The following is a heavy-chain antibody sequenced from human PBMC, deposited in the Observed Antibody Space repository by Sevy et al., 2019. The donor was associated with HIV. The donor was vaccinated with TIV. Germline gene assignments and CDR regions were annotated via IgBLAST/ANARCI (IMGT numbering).Heavy chain of an antibody. D-gene: IGHD3-3*01. Sequence: GGSLRLSCAASGFTFSSYNINWVRQAPGKGLEWVSSITSGSSYILYEDSVKGRFTTSRDNAKNSLYLQMNSLRAEDTAVYYCARDKTILEGRYGMDVWGQGTTVTVSS. CDR1: GFTFSSYN. V-gene: IGHV3-21*01. CDR3: ARDKTILEGRYGMDV. J-gene: IGHJ6*02. CDR2: ITSGSSYI.